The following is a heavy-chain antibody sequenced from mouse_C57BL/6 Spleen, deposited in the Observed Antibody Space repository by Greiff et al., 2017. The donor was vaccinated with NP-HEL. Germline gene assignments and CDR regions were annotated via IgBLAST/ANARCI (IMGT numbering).Heavy chain of an antibody. D-gene: IGHD2-12*01. J-gene: IGHJ2*01. V-gene: IGHV10-3*01. CDR1: GFTFNTYA. CDR2: IRRKSSNYAT. Sequence: EVQGVESGGGLVQPKGSLKLSCAASGFTFNTYAMHWVRQAPGKGLECVARIRRKSSNYATYYADSVKDRFTISRDDSQSMLYLQMNNLKTEDTAVYYCVSGYRGYFDYWGQGTTLTVSS. CDR3: VSGYRGYFDY.